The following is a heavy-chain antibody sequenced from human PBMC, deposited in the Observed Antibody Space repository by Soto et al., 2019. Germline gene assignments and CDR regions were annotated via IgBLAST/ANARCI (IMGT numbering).Heavy chain of an antibody. V-gene: IGHV1-2*02. J-gene: IGHJ4*02. CDR3: ASERGYSGYDSWSSFDY. CDR1: GYTFTGYY. CDR2: INPNSGGT. D-gene: IGHD5-12*01. Sequence: ASVKVSCKASGYTFTGYYRHWVRQAPGQGLEWMGWINPNSGGTNYAQKFQGRVTMTRDTSISTAYMEVSRLRSDDTAVYFCASERGYSGYDSWSSFDYWGQGTLVTVSS.